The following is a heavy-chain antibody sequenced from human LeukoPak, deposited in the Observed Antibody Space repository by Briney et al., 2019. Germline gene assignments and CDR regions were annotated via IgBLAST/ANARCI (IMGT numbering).Heavy chain of an antibody. CDR2: IYYSGST. CDR3: ARGGTRTVTTL. D-gene: IGHD4-17*01. J-gene: IGHJ4*02. Sequence: SETLSLTCTVSGGSISSGDYYWSWIRQPPGKGLEWIGYIYYSGSTYYNPSLKSRVTISVDTSNNQFSLKLSSVTAADTAIYYCARGGTRTVTTLWGQGTLVTVSS. V-gene: IGHV4-61*08. CDR1: GGSISSGDYY.